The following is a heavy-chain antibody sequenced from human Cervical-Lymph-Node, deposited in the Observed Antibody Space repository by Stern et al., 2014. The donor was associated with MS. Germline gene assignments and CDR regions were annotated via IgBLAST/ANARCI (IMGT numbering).Heavy chain of an antibody. CDR2: ITNVGST. CDR1: GFTVSREY. CDR3: ARDTSSPERSDW. V-gene: IGHV3-53*01. Sequence: VQLVESGGGVIQPGGSLRLSCTASGFTVSREYMTWVRQAPGKGLECVSLITNVGSTFYTDSVKGRFTISRDDSKNTVYLHMTSLRAEDTAMYYCARDTSSPERSDWWGQGTLVTVSS. J-gene: IGHJ4*02. D-gene: IGHD1-1*01.